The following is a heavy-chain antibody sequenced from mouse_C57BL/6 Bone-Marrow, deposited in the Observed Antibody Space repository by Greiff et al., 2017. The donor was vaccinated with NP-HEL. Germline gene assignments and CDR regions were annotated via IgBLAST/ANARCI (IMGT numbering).Heavy chain of an antibody. V-gene: IGHV2-5*01. J-gene: IGHJ4*01. D-gene: IGHD2-10*01. Sequence: QVQLQQSGPGLVQPSQSLSITCTVSGFSLTSYGVHWVRQSPGKGLEWLGVIWRGGSTDYNAAFMSRLSLTKDNSKSQVFFKMNSLQADDTAIYYCATSYYGNYVRFSYYAMDYWGQGTSVTVSS. CDR3: ATSYYGNYVRFSYYAMDY. CDR1: GFSLTSYG. CDR2: IWRGGST.